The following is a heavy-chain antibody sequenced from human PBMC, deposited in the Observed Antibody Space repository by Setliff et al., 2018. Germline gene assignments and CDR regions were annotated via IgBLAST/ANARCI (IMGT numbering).Heavy chain of an antibody. CDR2: IWSDGNTT. CDR3: ARSPANGGHDAFDI. J-gene: IGHJ3*02. D-gene: IGHD6-25*01. V-gene: IGHV3-33*01. CDR1: GFTFSTHA. Sequence: GGSLRLSCATSGFTFSTHAMHWACQAPGKGLDWVAMIWSDGNTTYYADSVKGRFTISRDNAKNSLYLQMNSLGAEDTAVYYCARSPANGGHDAFDIWGQGTMVTVSS.